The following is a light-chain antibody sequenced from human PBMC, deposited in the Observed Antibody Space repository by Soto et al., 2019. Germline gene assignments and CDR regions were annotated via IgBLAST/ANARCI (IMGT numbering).Light chain of an antibody. V-gene: IGLV2-11*01. J-gene: IGLJ1*01. Sequence: QSALTQPRSVSGSPGQSVTISCTGTSSDVGGYNYVSWYQQHPGKAPKLMIXDVSXRPXXXXXXXSGSKSGNTASLTISGXXXXXXXXYYCCSYAGSYTYVFGTGTKLTVL. CDR2: DVS. CDR3: CSYAGSYTYV. CDR1: SSDVGGYNY.